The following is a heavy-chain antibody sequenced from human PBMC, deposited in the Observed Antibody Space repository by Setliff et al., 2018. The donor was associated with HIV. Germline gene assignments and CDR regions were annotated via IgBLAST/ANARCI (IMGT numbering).Heavy chain of an antibody. CDR1: GGSISSSSYY. CDR2: IYYSGST. V-gene: IGHV4-39*07. D-gene: IGHD3-10*01. Sequence: SETLSLTCTVSGGSISSSSYYWGWIRQPPGKGLEWIGSIYYSGSTYYNPSLKSRVTISVDTSKNQFSLKLSSVTAADTAVYYCARIRGSHYYGLGKWYFDYWGQGTLVTVSS. J-gene: IGHJ4*02. CDR3: ARIRGSHYYGLGKWYFDY.